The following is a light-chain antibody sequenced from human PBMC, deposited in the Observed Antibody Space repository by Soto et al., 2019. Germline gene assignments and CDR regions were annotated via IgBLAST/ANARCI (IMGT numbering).Light chain of an antibody. J-gene: IGLJ1*01. V-gene: IGLV1-36*01. Sequence: QSVLTQPPSVSEAPRQRVTISCSGSSSNIGNNAVNWYQQLPGKAPKLLIYYDDLLPSGVSDRFSGSKSGTSASLAISGLHSEDEADYYCATWDDSLNGYVFGTGTKLTVL. CDR2: YDD. CDR3: ATWDDSLNGYV. CDR1: SSNIGNNA.